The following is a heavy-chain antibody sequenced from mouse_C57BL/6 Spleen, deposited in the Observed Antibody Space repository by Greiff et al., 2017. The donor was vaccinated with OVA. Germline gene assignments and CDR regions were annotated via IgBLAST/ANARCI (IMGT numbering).Heavy chain of an antibody. V-gene: IGHV1-15*01. Sequence: VQLQQSGAELVRPGASVTLSCKASGYTFTDYEMHWVKQTPVHGLEWIGAIDPETGGTAYNQKFKGKAILTADKSSSTAYMELRSLTSEDSAVYYCTRQGGDDFDYWGQGTTLTVSS. CDR2: IDPETGGT. CDR1: GYTFTDYE. J-gene: IGHJ2*01. D-gene: IGHD3-3*01. CDR3: TRQGGDDFDY.